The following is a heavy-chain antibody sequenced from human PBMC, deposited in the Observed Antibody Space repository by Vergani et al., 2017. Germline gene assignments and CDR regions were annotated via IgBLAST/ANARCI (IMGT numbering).Heavy chain of an antibody. Sequence: EVQLVESGGGLVKPGGSLRLSCAVSGFTFSSYSMNWVRQAPGKGLEWVSSICSSSSYIYYADSVKGRFTISRDNAKNSLYLQMNSLRAEDTAVYYCVRDPFYGSGSYYGSFDYWGQGTLVTVSS. J-gene: IGHJ4*02. V-gene: IGHV3-21*01. D-gene: IGHD3-10*01. CDR3: VRDPFYGSGSYYGSFDY. CDR1: GFTFSSYS. CDR2: ICSSSSYI.